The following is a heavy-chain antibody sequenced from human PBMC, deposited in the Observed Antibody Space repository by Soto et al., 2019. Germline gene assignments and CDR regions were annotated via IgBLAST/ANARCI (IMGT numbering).Heavy chain of an antibody. CDR3: ARDGLGDIVVVPAGRLDY. V-gene: IGHV3-30*19. D-gene: IGHD2-2*01. CDR2: ISYDGSNK. J-gene: IGHJ4*02. CDR1: GFTFSSYG. Sequence: GGSLRLSCAASGFTFSSYGMHWVRQAPGKGLEWVAVISYDGSNKYYADSVKGRFTISRDNSKNTLYLQMNSLRAEDTAVYYCARDGLGDIVVVPAGRLDYWGQGTLVTVSS.